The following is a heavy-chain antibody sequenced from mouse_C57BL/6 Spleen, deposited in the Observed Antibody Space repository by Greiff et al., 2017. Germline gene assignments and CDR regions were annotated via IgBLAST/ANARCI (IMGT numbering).Heavy chain of an antibody. Sequence: VQLQQSGAELVIPGASVKLSCKASGYTFTSYWMHWVKQRPGQGLEWIGYINPSSGYTKYNQKFKDKATLTADKSSSTAYMQLSSLTYEDSTVYYCASYDYFADWGPGTLVTVSA. CDR2: INPSSGYT. D-gene: IGHD2-4*01. CDR3: ASYDYFAD. J-gene: IGHJ3*01. V-gene: IGHV1-7*01. CDR1: GYTFTSYW.